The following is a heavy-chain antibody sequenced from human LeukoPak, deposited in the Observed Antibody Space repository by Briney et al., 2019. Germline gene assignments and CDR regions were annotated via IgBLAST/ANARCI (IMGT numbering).Heavy chain of an antibody. CDR1: GFTFSSYE. CDR3: ARDRSGYSGYDFFDY. CDR2: ISSSGSTI. D-gene: IGHD5-12*01. J-gene: IGHJ4*02. Sequence: GGSLRLSCAASGFTFSSYEMNWVRQAPGKGLEWVSYISSSGSTIYYADSVKGRFTISRDNAKNSLYLQMNSLRAEDTAVYYCARDRSGYSGYDFFDYWGQGALVTVSS. V-gene: IGHV3-48*03.